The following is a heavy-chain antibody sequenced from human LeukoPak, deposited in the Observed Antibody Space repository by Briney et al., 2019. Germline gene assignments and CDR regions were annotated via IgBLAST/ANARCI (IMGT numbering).Heavy chain of an antibody. D-gene: IGHD2-21*01. CDR2: INPKNGET. J-gene: IGHJ6*04. V-gene: IGHV1-69-2*01. Sequence: ASVTLSCTASGYIFTDNYIHWVRQAPGKGLEWMGRINPKNGETFFAERFQGRVIMTADSSIDTAYMELRSVRSEDTAVYYCATVSTILALLFDVWGKGTSVIVSS. CDR3: ATVSTILALLFDV. CDR1: GYIFTDNY.